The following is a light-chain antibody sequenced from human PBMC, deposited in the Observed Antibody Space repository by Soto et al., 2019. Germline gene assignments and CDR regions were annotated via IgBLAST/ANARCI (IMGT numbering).Light chain of an antibody. CDR3: HQLNSYPFT. V-gene: IGKV1-9*01. J-gene: IGKJ5*01. Sequence: DIQLTQSPSFLSASVGDRVTITCRASQGLSSDLAWYQQKPGKAPKLLIYAASTLQSGVPSRFSGSGSGTEFTLTISSLQPEDFATYYCHQLNSYPFTFGQGTRLEIK. CDR2: AAS. CDR1: QGLSSD.